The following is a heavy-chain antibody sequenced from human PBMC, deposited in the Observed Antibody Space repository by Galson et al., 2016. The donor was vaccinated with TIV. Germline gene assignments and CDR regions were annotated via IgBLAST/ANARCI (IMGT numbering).Heavy chain of an antibody. CDR2: IYYTGST. J-gene: IGHJ4*02. CDR1: RASLRNSSSY. V-gene: IGHV4-39*07. D-gene: IGHD1-26*01. Sequence: SETLSLTCSVSRASLRNSSSYWGWIRQPPGQGLEWIGNIYYTGSTYYNPSLKSRITMSLDTSKGQFSLRLSSVTAADTAVYYCARALGSYFIEGYYFDNWDQGTTVTVSS. CDR3: ARALGSYFIEGYYFDN.